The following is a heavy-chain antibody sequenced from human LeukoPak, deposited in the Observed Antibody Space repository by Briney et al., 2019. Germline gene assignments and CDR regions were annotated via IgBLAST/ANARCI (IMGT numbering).Heavy chain of an antibody. CDR1: GFTFSSYS. CDR2: ISSSSSYI. Sequence: GGSLRLSCAASGFTFSSYSMNWVRQAPGKGLEWVSSISSSSSYIYYADSVKGQFTISRDNAKNSLYLQMNSLRAEDTAVYSCARIARFGEDYWGQATLVTVSS. D-gene: IGHD3-10*01. J-gene: IGHJ4*02. CDR3: ARIARFGEDY. V-gene: IGHV3-21*01.